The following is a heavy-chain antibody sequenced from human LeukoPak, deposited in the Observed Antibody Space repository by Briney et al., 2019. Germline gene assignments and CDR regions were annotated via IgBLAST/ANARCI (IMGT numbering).Heavy chain of an antibody. CDR1: GFTFSSYS. J-gene: IGHJ3*02. D-gene: IGHD3-10*01. CDR3: ARARYGSGKFPSGAFDS. CDR2: ISSSSSYI. Sequence: GGSLRLSCAASGFTFSSYSMNWVRQAPGKGLEWVSSISSSSSYIYYADSVKGRFTISRGNAKNSLYLQMNSLRAEDTAVYYCARARYGSGKFPSGAFDSWGQGTMVTVSS. V-gene: IGHV3-21*01.